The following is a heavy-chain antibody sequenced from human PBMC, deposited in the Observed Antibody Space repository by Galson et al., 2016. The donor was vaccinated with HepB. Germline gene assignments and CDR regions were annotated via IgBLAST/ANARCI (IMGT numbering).Heavy chain of an antibody. D-gene: IGHD2-15*01. Sequence: SETLSLTCAVYGGSFRDTYWTWIRQPPGKGLQWIGEVNHSGSSNYNPSLKSRVIISADTSKNQFSLRLNSVTTADTAVYYCANIVVMTVEADHWGQGTLVTVSS. J-gene: IGHJ5*02. CDR3: ANIVVMTVEADH. V-gene: IGHV4-34*01. CDR1: GGSFRDTY. CDR2: VNHSGSS.